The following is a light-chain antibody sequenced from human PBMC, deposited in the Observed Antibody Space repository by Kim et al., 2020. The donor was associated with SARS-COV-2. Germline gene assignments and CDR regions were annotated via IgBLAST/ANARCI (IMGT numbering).Light chain of an antibody. V-gene: IGLV4-69*01. CDR2: LHNDGSH. CDR1: SGHSSYA. CDR3: QTWGTGIVV. J-gene: IGLJ2*01. Sequence: QPVLTQSPSASASLGASVKLTCTLSSGHSSYAIAWHQLQPEKGPRYLMKLHNDGSHTKGDGIPDRFSGASSGAERYLSISSLRSEDEADYYCQTWGTGIVVFGGGTQLTVL.